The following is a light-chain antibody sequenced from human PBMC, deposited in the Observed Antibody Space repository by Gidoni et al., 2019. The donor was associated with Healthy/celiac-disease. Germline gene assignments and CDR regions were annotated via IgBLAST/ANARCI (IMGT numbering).Light chain of an antibody. CDR3: QQSYSTPLT. Sequence: DIQMTQSPSSLSASVGDRVTITCRASQSISTYLNWYQQKPGKAPKFLIYAASSLQSGVPSRFSGSGSGTDFTLTIGSLQPEDFATYYCQQSYSTPLTFGGGTKVEIK. CDR2: AAS. J-gene: IGKJ4*01. CDR1: QSISTY. V-gene: IGKV1-39*01.